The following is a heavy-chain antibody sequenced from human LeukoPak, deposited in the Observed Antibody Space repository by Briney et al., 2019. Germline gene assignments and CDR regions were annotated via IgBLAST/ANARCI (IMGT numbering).Heavy chain of an antibody. D-gene: IGHD3-3*01. CDR1: GFTVSSNY. CDR3: ARDRTNYDFWSGYTYGMDV. J-gene: IGHJ6*02. V-gene: IGHV3-53*01. Sequence: PGGSLRLSCAASGFTVSSNYMSWVRQAPGKGLEWVSVIYSGGSTYYADSVKGRFTISRDNSKNTLYLQMNSLRAEDTAVYYCARDRTNYDFWSGYTYGMDVWGQGTTVTVSS. CDR2: IYSGGST.